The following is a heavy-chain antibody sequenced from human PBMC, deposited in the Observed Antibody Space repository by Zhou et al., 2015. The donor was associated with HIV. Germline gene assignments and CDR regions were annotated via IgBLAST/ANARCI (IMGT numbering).Heavy chain of an antibody. CDR2: IWHDGSKT. V-gene: IGHV3-33*01. J-gene: IGHJ6*02. Sequence: QVQLVESGGGVVQPGRSLRLSCAASGFTFSSYGMHWVRQAPGKGLEWVAVIWHDGSKTYSADSVKGRFTFSRDNSKNTLYLQMNSLKTEDTAVYYCTTPREPWGSYYGMDVWGQGTTVTVSS. D-gene: IGHD3-16*01. CDR3: TTPREPWGSYYGMDV. CDR1: GFTFSSYG.